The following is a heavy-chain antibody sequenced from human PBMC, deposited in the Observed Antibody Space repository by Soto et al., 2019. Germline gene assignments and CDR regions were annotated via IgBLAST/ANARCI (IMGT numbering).Heavy chain of an antibody. CDR3: VRDIGQYFRSGYMDV. D-gene: IGHD3-9*01. Sequence: EVQLVESGGGLVKPGESLRLSCAASGFTFYSFSMNWVRQAAGRGPEWVSSIDTTSNYIYYADSVRARFTISRDNAKDSLYLQMYSLRAEDTAVYYCVRDIGQYFRSGYMDVWGRGTTVTVSS. V-gene: IGHV3-21*01. CDR2: IDTTSNYI. CDR1: GFTFYSFS. J-gene: IGHJ6*03.